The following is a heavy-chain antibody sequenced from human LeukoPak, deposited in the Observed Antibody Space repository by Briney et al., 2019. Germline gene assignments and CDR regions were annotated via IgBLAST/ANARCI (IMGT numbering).Heavy chain of an antibody. Sequence: ASVKVSCKASGYTFTGYYMHWVRQAPGQGLEWMGWINPNSGGTNYAQKFQGWVTMTRDTSISTAYMELSRLRSDDTAVYYCARDGYPHMREPGDSPFDYWGQGTLVTVSS. V-gene: IGHV1-2*04. CDR1: GYTFTGYY. CDR2: INPNSGGT. J-gene: IGHJ4*02. D-gene: IGHD5-18*01. CDR3: ARDGYPHMREPGDSPFDY.